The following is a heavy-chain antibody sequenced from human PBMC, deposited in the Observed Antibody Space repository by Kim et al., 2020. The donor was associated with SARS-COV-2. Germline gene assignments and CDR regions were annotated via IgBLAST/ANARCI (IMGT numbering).Heavy chain of an antibody. Sequence: NYNPSPKSRDAITVDASKKQFSLKLSSVAAADTAVYYCARGKGGYKHFDYWGQGTLVTVSS. V-gene: IGHV4-34*01. J-gene: IGHJ4*02. D-gene: IGHD5-12*01. CDR3: ARGKGGYKHFDY.